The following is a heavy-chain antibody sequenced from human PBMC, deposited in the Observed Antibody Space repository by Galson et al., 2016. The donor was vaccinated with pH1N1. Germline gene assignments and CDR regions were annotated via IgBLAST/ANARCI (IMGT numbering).Heavy chain of an antibody. D-gene: IGHD1-26*01. V-gene: IGHV4-61*02. J-gene: IGHJ3*02. CDR2: IYTSGGT. CDR1: GGSISSDSYY. CDR3: ARDAAHTGTYYVAFDT. Sequence: TLSLTCTVSGGSISSDSYYWSWIRQPAGKGLEWIGRIYTSGGTNYNPSLKSRVTISVNTSKNHFSLKLSSVTAADTAVYYCARDAAHTGTYYVAFDTWGQGTIVTVSS.